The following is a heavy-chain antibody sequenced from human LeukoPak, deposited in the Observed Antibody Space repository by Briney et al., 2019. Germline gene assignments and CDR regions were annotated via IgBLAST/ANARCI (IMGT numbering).Heavy chain of an antibody. CDR3: ARGLEAELSYFDY. D-gene: IGHD3-10*01. J-gene: IGHJ4*02. CDR1: GFTVSSNY. Sequence: GGSLRLSCAASGFTVSSNYMSWVRQAPGKGLEWVSAVYGGGTTYYADSVKGRFTISRDNSKNTLYLQMSSLRAEDTDVYYCARGLEAELSYFDYWGQGILVTVSS. CDR2: VYGGGTT. V-gene: IGHV3-53*01.